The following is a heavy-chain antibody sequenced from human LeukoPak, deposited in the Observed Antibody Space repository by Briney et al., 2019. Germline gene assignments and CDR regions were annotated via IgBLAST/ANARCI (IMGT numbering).Heavy chain of an antibody. D-gene: IGHD5-18*01. CDR3: ARDSPHSYGYDDAFDI. Sequence: SETLSLTCTVSGGSISSGGYYWSWIRQHPGKGLEWIGYIYYSGRTYYNPSLKSRVTISVDTSKNQFSLKLSSVTAAHTAVYYCARDSPHSYGYDDAFDIWGQGTMVTVSS. J-gene: IGHJ3*02. V-gene: IGHV4-31*03. CDR1: GGSISSGGYY. CDR2: IYYSGRT.